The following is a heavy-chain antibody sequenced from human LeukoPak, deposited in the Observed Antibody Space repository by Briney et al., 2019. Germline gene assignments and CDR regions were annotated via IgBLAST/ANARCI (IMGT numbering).Heavy chain of an antibody. V-gene: IGHV3-23*01. CDR2: ISGSGGST. J-gene: IGHJ5*02. Sequence: GGSLGLSCAASGFTFSSYAMSWVRQAPGKGLEWVSAISGSGGSTYYADSVKGRFTISRDNSKNTLYLQMNSLRAEDTAVYYCAKDIVRSLSLFADPWGQGTLVTVSS. CDR1: GFTFSSYA. CDR3: AKDIVRSLSLFADP. D-gene: IGHD3-10*01.